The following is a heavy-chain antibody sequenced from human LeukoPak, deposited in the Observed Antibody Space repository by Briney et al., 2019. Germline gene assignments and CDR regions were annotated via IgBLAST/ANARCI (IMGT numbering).Heavy chain of an antibody. D-gene: IGHD4-17*01. CDR1: AFTFKNYA. Sequence: GGSLRLSCAASAFTFKNYAMNWVRPAPGKGLEWVSSISGGGETTYYADSAKGRFTISRDNSQNTLYLQMNSLRAEDTAVYYCARDYADYVGYFFFDYWGQGTLVTVSS. CDR3: ARDYADYVGYFFFDY. J-gene: IGHJ4*02. V-gene: IGHV3-23*01. CDR2: ISGGGETT.